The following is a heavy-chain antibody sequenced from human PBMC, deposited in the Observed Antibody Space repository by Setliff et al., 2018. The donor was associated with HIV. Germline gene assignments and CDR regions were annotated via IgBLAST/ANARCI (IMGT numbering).Heavy chain of an antibody. CDR3: AQLGMVDDFDY. Sequence: SETLSLTCTVSDDSISSNYWSWIRQSAGKGLEWVGRIYTDGGTNYNPSLKSRVTISVDTSKNHFSLKLRSVTAADTAVYYCAQLGMVDDFDYWGQGTLVTAPQ. J-gene: IGHJ4*02. V-gene: IGHV4-4*07. D-gene: IGHD1-1*01. CDR2: IYTDGGT. CDR1: DDSISSNY.